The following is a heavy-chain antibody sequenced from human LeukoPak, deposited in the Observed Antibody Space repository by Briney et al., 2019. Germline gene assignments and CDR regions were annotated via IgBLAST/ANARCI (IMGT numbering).Heavy chain of an antibody. CDR3: AKGWRGNYFEY. J-gene: IGHJ4*02. Sequence: SETLSLTCTVSGYSISRGYSWGWIRQPAGKGLEWIGRIYTSGSTNYNPSLKSRVTISVDTSKNQFSLKLSSVTAADTAVYYCAKGWRGNYFEYWGQGTLVTVSS. CDR2: IYTSGST. CDR1: GYSISRGYS. D-gene: IGHD1-26*01. V-gene: IGHV4-61*02.